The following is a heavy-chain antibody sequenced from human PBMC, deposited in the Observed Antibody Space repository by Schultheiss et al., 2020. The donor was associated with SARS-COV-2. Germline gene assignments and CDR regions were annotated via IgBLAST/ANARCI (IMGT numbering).Heavy chain of an antibody. D-gene: IGHD5-12*01. CDR3: ARDEEVATSLIDYYYYGMDV. CDR1: GVSVSTNSTS. Sequence: SQTLSLTCAISGVSVSTNSTSWNWIRQSPSGGLEWLGRTYYRSKWYTDYAVSVKRRLNIFPDTSKNQVSLHLNSVTPEDTAVYYCARDEEVATSLIDYYYYGMDVWGQGTTVTVSS. V-gene: IGHV6-1*01. CDR2: TYYRSKWYT. J-gene: IGHJ6*02.